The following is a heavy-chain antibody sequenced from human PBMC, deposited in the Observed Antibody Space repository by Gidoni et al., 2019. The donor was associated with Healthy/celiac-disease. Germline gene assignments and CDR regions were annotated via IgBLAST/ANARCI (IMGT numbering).Heavy chain of an antibody. Sequence: QVQLVQSGAEVKKPGSSVKVSCKASGGTFSSYAISWVRQAPGQGLEWMGGIIPIFGTANYAQKFQGRVTITADESTSTAYMELSSLRSEDTAVYYCARSRATNYGSGSYYFDHWGQGTLVTVSS. D-gene: IGHD3-10*01. CDR2: IIPIFGTA. J-gene: IGHJ4*02. CDR1: GGTFSSYA. V-gene: IGHV1-69*01. CDR3: ARSRATNYGSGSYYFDH.